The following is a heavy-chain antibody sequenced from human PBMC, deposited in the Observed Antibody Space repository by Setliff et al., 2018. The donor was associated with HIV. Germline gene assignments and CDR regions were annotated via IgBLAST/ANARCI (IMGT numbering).Heavy chain of an antibody. CDR1: GDSISSGSYF. D-gene: IGHD5-12*01. J-gene: IGHJ4*02. CDR3: TREGRGDPAMATSRIDY. V-gene: IGHV4-39*02. Sequence: SETLSLPCSVYGDSISSGSYFGGWIRQTPGKGLEWIGNIYYTGFAYYNPSLKSRVTIALDTSKSHFFLNLTSVTDADTAVYFCTREGRGDPAMATSRIDYWGQGKLVTVSS. CDR2: IYYTGFA.